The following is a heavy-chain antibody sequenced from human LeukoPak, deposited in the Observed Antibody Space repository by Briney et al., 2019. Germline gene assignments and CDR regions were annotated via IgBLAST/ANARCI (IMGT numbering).Heavy chain of an antibody. J-gene: IGHJ3*02. V-gene: IGHV4-61*01. CDR2: IYYSGST. D-gene: IGHD7-27*01. CDR1: SGSVSSGSYY. Sequence: SETLSLTCTVSSGSVSSGSYYWSWIRQPPGKGLEWIGYIYYSGSTNYNPSLKSRVTISVDTSMNQFSLKLSSVTAADTAVYYCARDRTGDDAFDIWGQGTMVTVSS. CDR3: ARDRTGDDAFDI.